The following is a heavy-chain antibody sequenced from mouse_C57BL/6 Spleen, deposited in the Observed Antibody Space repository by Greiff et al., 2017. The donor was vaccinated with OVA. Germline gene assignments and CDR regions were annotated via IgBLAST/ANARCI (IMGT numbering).Heavy chain of an antibody. CDR1: GYTFTSYW. CDR2: IVPSDSYT. J-gene: IGHJ2*01. CDR3: ARGYSNYFDY. V-gene: IGHV1-69*01. D-gene: IGHD2-5*01. Sequence: VQLQQPGAELVMPGASVKLSCKASGYTFTSYWMHWVKQRPGQGLEWIGEIVPSDSYTNYNQKFKGKSTLTVDKSSSTAYMQLSSLTSEDSAVYYCARGYSNYFDYWGQGTTLTVSS.